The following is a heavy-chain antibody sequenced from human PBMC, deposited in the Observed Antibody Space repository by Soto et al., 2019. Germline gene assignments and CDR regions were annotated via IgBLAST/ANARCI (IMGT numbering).Heavy chain of an antibody. Sequence: EVQLVESGGGLVQPGGSLRLSCAASGFSVSNLFMTWVRQAPGKGLEWVSVISSDGSTYYADSVKGRFTISRDNSKNTLYLEMNCLRAGDTAVYYCARDTLGGAYDFRHGGQGTLATVSS. V-gene: IGHV3-66*01. D-gene: IGHD3-3*01. J-gene: IGHJ4*02. CDR2: ISSDGST. CDR1: GFSVSNLF. CDR3: ARDTLGGAYDFRH.